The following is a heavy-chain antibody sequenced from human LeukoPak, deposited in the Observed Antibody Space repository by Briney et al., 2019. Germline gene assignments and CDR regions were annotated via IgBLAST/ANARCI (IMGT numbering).Heavy chain of an antibody. CDR3: ATFFNLWLGIQGYFQH. CDR2: ISYDGSNK. V-gene: IGHV3-30*03. D-gene: IGHD6-19*01. Sequence: GRSLRLSCAASGFTFSSYGMHWVRQAPGKGLEWVAVISYDGSNKYYADSVKGRFTISRDNSKNTLYLQMNSLRAEDTAVYYCATFFNLWLGIQGYFQHWGQGTLVTVSS. CDR1: GFTFSSYG. J-gene: IGHJ1*01.